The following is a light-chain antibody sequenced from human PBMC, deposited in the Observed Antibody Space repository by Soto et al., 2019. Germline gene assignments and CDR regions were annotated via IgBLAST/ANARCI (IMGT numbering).Light chain of an antibody. V-gene: IGKV3-20*01. J-gene: IGKJ1*01. CDR3: QQYGSAPWT. Sequence: EIVLTQSPGTLSSSPGERATLSCRASESVNSNYLACYQQRPGQAPRLLIYAASNRARGIPDRFGGSGSGPDFTLTVSSLEPEDCAVYYCQQYGSAPWTFGQGTKV. CDR2: AAS. CDR1: ESVNSNY.